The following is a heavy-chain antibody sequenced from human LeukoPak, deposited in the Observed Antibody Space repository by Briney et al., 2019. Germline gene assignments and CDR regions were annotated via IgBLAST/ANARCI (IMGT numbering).Heavy chain of an antibody. Sequence: SETLSLTCTVSGGSISSSSYYWGWIRRPPGKGLEWIGSIYYSGSTYYNPSLKSRVTISVDTSKNQFSLKLTSVTASDTAVYYCARHFSAYGGMSDYWGQGTLVTVSS. D-gene: IGHD4-23*01. V-gene: IGHV4-39*01. CDR3: ARHFSAYGGMSDY. CDR2: IYYSGST. CDR1: GGSISSSSYY. J-gene: IGHJ4*02.